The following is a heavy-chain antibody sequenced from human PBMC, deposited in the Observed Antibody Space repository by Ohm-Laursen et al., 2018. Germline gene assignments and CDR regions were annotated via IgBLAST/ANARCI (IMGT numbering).Heavy chain of an antibody. Sequence: SLRLSCPASGFSFSTYSMNWVRQAPGKGLEWVSHVSGSGYTKYYGDSVKGRFTISRDNAENSLYLQMNSLRADDTAVYYCAREQFDYNVPLPRGGMDVWGQGTTVTVSS. J-gene: IGHJ6*02. CDR2: VSGSGYTK. V-gene: IGHV3-48*01. CDR1: GFSFSTYS. D-gene: IGHD4/OR15-4a*01. CDR3: AREQFDYNVPLPRGGMDV.